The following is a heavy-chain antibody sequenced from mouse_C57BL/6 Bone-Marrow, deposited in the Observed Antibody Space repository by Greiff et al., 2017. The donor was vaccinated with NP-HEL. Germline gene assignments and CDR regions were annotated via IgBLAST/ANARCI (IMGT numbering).Heavy chain of an antibody. Sequence: EVQRVESGGGLVKPGGSLKLSCAASGFTFSSYAMSWVRQTPEKRLEWVATISDGGSYTYYPDNVKGRFTISRDNAKNNLYLQMSHLKSEDTAMYYCARGEPLYYAMDYWGQGTSVTVSS. CDR3: ARGEPLYYAMDY. CDR2: ISDGGSYT. V-gene: IGHV5-4*01. CDR1: GFTFSSYA. J-gene: IGHJ4*01.